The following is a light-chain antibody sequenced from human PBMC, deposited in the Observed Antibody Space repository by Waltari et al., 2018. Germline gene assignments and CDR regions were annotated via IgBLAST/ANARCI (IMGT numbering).Light chain of an antibody. CDR3: CSYAGSSFVV. Sequence: QSALTQPASVSGSPGQSITISCTGTSSDVGSYNLVSWYQQHPGKAPKLMIYEVSKRPSGVFIPVSGSKAGNTASLTISGLQAGDEADYYCCSYAGSSFVVFGGGTKLTVL. J-gene: IGLJ2*01. CDR1: SSDVGSYNL. CDR2: EVS. V-gene: IGLV2-23*02.